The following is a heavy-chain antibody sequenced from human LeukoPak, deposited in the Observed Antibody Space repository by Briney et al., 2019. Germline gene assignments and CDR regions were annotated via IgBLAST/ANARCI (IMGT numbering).Heavy chain of an antibody. V-gene: IGHV4-59*12. D-gene: IGHD6-19*01. CDR2: IYYSGST. CDR1: GGSISSYY. CDR3: ARDSGGIAVAGIFDAFDI. Sequence: SETLSLTCTVSGGSISSYYWSWIRQPPGKGLEWIGYIYYSGSTNYNPSLKSRVTISVDTSKNQFSLKLSSVTAADTAVYYCARDSGGIAVAGIFDAFDIWGQGTMVTVSS. J-gene: IGHJ3*02.